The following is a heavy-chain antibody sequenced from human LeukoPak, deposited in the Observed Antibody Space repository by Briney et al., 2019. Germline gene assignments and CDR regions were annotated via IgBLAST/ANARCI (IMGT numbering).Heavy chain of an antibody. D-gene: IGHD5-24*01. CDR1: GGSISSGSYN. CDR2: IYTTGST. Sequence: PSQTLSLTCTVSGGSISSGSYNWSWIRQSAGRGLEWIGRIYTTGSTNYNPSLKSRVTISADTSKNQFSLKLSSVTAADTAVYYCARDAYNSDAFDIWGQGTMVTVSS. V-gene: IGHV4-61*02. CDR3: ARDAYNSDAFDI. J-gene: IGHJ3*02.